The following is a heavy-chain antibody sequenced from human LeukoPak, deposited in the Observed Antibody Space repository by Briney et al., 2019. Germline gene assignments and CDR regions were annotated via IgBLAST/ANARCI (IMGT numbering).Heavy chain of an antibody. CDR3: ARDLFRFDYYDSSGSPGAFDI. D-gene: IGHD3-22*01. CDR2: IHYSGST. V-gene: IGHV4-59*12. J-gene: IGHJ3*02. CDR1: GGSISSYY. Sequence: SETLSLTCTVSGGSISSYYWSWIRQPPGKGLEWIGYIHYSGSTNYNPSLKSRVTISVDTSKNQFSLKLSSVTAADTAVYYCARDLFRFDYYDSSGSPGAFDIWGQGTMVTVSS.